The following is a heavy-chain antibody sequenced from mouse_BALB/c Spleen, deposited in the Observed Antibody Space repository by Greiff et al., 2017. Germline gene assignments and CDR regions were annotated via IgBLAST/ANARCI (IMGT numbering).Heavy chain of an antibody. D-gene: IGHD3-1*01. CDR2: INPDSSTI. J-gene: IGHJ3*01. Sequence: DVKLVESGGGLVQPGGSLKLSCAASGFDFSRYWMSWVRQAPGKGLEWIGEINPDSSTINYTPSLKDKFIISRDNAKNTLYLQMSKVRSEDTALYYCARRGFGRWFAYWGQGTLVTVSA. CDR1: GFDFSRYW. CDR3: ARRGFGRWFAY. V-gene: IGHV4-1*02.